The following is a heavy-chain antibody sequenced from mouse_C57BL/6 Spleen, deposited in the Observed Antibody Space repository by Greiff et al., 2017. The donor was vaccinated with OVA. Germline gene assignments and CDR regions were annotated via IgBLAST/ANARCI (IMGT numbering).Heavy chain of an antibody. CDR1: GYTFTSYW. V-gene: IGHV1-52*01. Sequence: VKLQQPGAELVRPGSSVKLSCKASGYTFTSYWMHWVKQRPIQGLEWIGNIDPSDSETHYNQKFKDKATLTVDKSSSTAYMQLSSLTSEDSAVYYCAKSGSSFYFDYWGQGTTLTVSS. CDR2: IDPSDSET. D-gene: IGHD1-1*01. CDR3: AKSGSSFYFDY. J-gene: IGHJ2*01.